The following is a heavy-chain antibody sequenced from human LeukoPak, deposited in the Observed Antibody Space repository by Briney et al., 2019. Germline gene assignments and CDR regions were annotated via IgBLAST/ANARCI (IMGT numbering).Heavy chain of an antibody. V-gene: IGHV1-24*01. D-gene: IGHD2-2*01. CDR1: GYTLTELS. CDR3: ATVLADIVVVPAAGLTNYGMDV. Sequence: ASVKVSCKVSGYTLTELSVHWVRQAPGKGLEWMGGFDPEDGETIYAQKFQGRVTMTEDTSTDTAYMELSSLRSEDTAVYYCATVLADIVVVPAAGLTNYGMDVWGQGTTVTVSS. J-gene: IGHJ6*02. CDR2: FDPEDGET.